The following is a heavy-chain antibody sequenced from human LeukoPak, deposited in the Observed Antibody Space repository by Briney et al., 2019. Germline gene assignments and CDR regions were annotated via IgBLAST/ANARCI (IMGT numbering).Heavy chain of an antibody. CDR2: VYQSGNT. D-gene: IGHD2/OR15-2a*01. CDR1: GGSISSGSYY. V-gene: IGHV4-30-2*01. J-gene: IGHJ4*02. CDR3: ASNSPANDY. Sequence: SETLSLTCTVSGGSISSGSYYWSWIRQPPGKGLEWIGYVYQSGNTYYNPSLKSRVTMSLDRSKNQFSLKLSSVTAADAAVYYCASNSPANDYWGQGTLVTVSS.